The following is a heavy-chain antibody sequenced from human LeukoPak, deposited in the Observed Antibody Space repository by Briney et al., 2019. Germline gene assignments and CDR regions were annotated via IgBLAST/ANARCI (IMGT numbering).Heavy chain of an antibody. V-gene: IGHV5-51*01. CDR2: IYPGDSDP. CDR3: ARHAFDSSGYYQKYFQH. Sequence: PGASLQISCQGSGSSLTSYWIGWVRQLPGKGLEWMGIIYPGDSDPRYSPSFQGQVTISADKSISTAYLQWISLKASDTAMYYCARHAFDSSGYYQKYFQHWGQGTLVTVSS. D-gene: IGHD3-22*01. J-gene: IGHJ1*01. CDR1: GSSLTSYW.